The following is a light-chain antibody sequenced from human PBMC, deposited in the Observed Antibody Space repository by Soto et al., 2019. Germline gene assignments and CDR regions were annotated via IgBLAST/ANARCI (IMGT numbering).Light chain of an antibody. CDR1: SSNIGTNT. V-gene: IGLV1-44*01. CDR3: AAWDDSLNGV. Sequence: QAVVTQPPSASGTPGQRVTISCSGSSSNIGTNTVNWYQQLPGAAPKLLIYSNDRRPSGVPDRFSGSKSGTSASLAINGLQSEDEADYYCAAWDDSLNGVFGGGTKLTVL. CDR2: SND. J-gene: IGLJ3*02.